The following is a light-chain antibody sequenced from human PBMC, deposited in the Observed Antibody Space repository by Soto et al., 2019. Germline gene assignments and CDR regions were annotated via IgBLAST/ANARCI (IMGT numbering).Light chain of an antibody. J-gene: IGLJ1*01. CDR1: SXDIGAYNL. V-gene: IGLV2-14*01. CDR3: ASLTTTNFV. CDR2: EVS. Sequence: QSALTQPASVSGSPGQSVTISCTGTSXDIGAYNLVSWYQHHPDKAPKLMISEVSNRPSGVSDRFSGSKSGNTASLTISGLQSEDEADYYCASLTTTNFVFGTGTKGTVL.